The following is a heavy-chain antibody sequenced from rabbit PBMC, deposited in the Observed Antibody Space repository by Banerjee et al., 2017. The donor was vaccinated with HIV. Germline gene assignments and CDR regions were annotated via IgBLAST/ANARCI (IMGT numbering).Heavy chain of an antibody. CDR2: INTSSGNT. J-gene: IGHJ4*01. D-gene: IGHD4-1*01. CDR1: GFSLSNNYV. Sequence: QEQLQESGGGLFQPGGSLALTCKASGFSLSNNYVMCWVRQAPGKGLEWIACINTSSGNTVYASWAKGRFTISRTSSTTVTLQMTSLTAADTATYFCARDLAGAIGWNFNLWGQGTLVTVS. CDR3: ARDLAGAIGWNFNL. V-gene: IGHV1S45*01.